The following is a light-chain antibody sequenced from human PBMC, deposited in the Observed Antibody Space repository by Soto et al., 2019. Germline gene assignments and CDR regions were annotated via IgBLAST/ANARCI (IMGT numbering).Light chain of an antibody. CDR2: EVS. CDR3: SSYTSGSTLVV. CDR1: SSDVGGYNY. V-gene: IGLV2-14*01. Sequence: QSVLTQPASVSGSPGQSITISCTGTSSDVGGYNYVSWYQQHPGKAPKLMIYEVSNRTSEVSNRFSGSKSGNTASLTISGLQAEDEGNYYCSSYTSGSTLVVFGGGTKLTVL. J-gene: IGLJ2*01.